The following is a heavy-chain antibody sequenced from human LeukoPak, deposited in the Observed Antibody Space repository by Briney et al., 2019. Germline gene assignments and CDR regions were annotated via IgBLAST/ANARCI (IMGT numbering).Heavy chain of an antibody. Sequence: GGSLRLSCAASGSTFSSYGMHWVRQAPGKGLEWVAFIRYDGSNKYYADSVKGRFTISRDDSKNTLYLQMNSLRAEDTAVYYCAKDGCSSTSCTRGVDYWGQGTLVTVSS. CDR2: IRYDGSNK. D-gene: IGHD2-2*01. CDR3: AKDGCSSTSCTRGVDY. CDR1: GSTFSSYG. V-gene: IGHV3-30*02. J-gene: IGHJ4*02.